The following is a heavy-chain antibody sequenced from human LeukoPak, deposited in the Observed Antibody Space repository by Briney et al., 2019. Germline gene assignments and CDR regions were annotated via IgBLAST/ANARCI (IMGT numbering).Heavy chain of an antibody. V-gene: IGHV3-23*01. CDR2: ISASANST. J-gene: IGHJ4*02. CDR3: AKDSRYYYDSSFY. Sequence: TGGSLRLSCAASGFTFDIYAMAWVRQAPGKGPDWVSGISASANSTYYADSVKGRFTISRDNSKNTLYLQMNSLRAEDTAVYYCAKDSRYYYDSSFYWGQGTLVTVSS. D-gene: IGHD3-22*01. CDR1: GFTFDIYA.